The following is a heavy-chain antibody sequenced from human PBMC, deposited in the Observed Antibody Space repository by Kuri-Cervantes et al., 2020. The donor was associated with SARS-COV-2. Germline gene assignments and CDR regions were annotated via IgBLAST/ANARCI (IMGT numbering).Heavy chain of an antibody. D-gene: IGHD3-3*01. CDR1: GCTFSSYT. CDR3: ARWDDFWCGDDAFDI. V-gene: IGHV1-2*02. J-gene: IGHJ3*02. CDR2: INSKSGGT. Sequence: SVNVSCKACGCTFSSYTMSWVRQAPGQGLEWMGWINSKSGGTNYAQKFQGRVTMTRDTSISTAYMELSRLRSEDTAVYYCARWDDFWCGDDAFDIWGQGTMVTVSS.